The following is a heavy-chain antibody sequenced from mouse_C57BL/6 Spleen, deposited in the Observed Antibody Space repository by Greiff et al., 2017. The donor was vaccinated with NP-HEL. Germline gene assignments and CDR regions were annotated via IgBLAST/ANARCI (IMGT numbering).Heavy chain of an antibody. CDR1: GYSFTDYN. J-gene: IGHJ4*01. CDR3: ARGGNFYAMDY. Sequence: VQLKESGPELVKPGASVKISCKASGYSFTDYNMNWVKQSNGKSLEWIGLINPNYGSTSYNQKFKGKATLTVDQSSSTAYMQLNSLISEDSAVYYCARGGNFYAMDYWGQGTSVTVSS. D-gene: IGHD2-1*01. V-gene: IGHV1-39*01. CDR2: INPNYGST.